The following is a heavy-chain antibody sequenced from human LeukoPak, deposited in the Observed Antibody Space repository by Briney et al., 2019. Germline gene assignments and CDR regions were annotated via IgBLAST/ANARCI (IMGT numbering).Heavy chain of an antibody. Sequence: PGGSLRLSCVGSGFTFRSHAMSWVRQAPEKGLEFVSGIYENGGTTYYADSVKGRFSISRDNSKNTLYLQMDSLRGEDTAVYYWAKDFRIGYSAHFDDWGQGALVTVSS. CDR2: IYENGGTT. V-gene: IGHV3-23*01. D-gene: IGHD2-21*01. CDR1: GFTFRSHA. J-gene: IGHJ4*02. CDR3: AKDFRIGYSAHFDD.